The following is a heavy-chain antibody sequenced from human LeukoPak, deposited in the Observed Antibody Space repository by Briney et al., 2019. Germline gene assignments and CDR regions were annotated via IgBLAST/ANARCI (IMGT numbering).Heavy chain of an antibody. J-gene: IGHJ5*02. D-gene: IGHD3-22*01. CDR2: ISGSGNTI. CDR3: ARGGYSDSSAADMT. V-gene: IGHV3-48*03. CDR1: GFTFTNYE. Sequence: GGSLRLSCAASGFTFTNYEMNWVRQAPGKGLEWISYISGSGNTIYYADSVKGRFTISRDNAKNSLYLQMNSLRAEDTAVYYCARGGYSDSSAADMTWGQGTLVTVSS.